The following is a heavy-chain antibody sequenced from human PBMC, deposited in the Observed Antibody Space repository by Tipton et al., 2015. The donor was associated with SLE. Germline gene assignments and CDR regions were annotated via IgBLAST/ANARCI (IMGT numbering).Heavy chain of an antibody. Sequence: TLSLTCAVSGASITSGGYSWSWIRRPPGKGLEWIGYIYHSGSTNYNPSLKSRVTISVDTSKNQFSLKLSSVTAADTAVYYCAREVYDFSRWGCFDYWGQGTLVTVSS. D-gene: IGHD3/OR15-3a*01. CDR2: IYHSGST. CDR1: GASITSGGYS. CDR3: AREVYDFSRWGCFDY. J-gene: IGHJ4*02. V-gene: IGHV4-30-2*01.